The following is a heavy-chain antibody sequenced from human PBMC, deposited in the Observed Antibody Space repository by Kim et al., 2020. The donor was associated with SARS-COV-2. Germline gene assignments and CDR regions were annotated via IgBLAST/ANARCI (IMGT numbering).Heavy chain of an antibody. J-gene: IGHJ4*02. CDR1: GFTFSNYA. Sequence: GGSLRLSCAASGFTFSNYAMNWVRQAPGKGLEWVSAISGSGGSTYYADSVKGRFTISRDTSKNTLYLQMNSLRAEDTAVYYCAKDPYYDFWSGYYFDYWGQGTLVTVSS. V-gene: IGHV3-23*01. D-gene: IGHD3-3*01. CDR2: ISGSGGST. CDR3: AKDPYYDFWSGYYFDY.